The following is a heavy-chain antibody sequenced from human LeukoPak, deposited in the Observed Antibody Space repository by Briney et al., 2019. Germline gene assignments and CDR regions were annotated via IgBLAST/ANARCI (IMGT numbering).Heavy chain of an antibody. CDR1: GGSISSYY. CDR2: IYYSGST. V-gene: IGHV4-59*01. Sequence: SETLSLTCTVSGGSISSYYWSWIRQPPGKGLEWIGYIYYSGSTNYNPSLKSRVTISVDTSKNQFSLKLSSVTAADTSVYYCARAVAAIDYWGQGTLVTVSS. D-gene: IGHD6-25*01. CDR3: ARAVAAIDY. J-gene: IGHJ4*02.